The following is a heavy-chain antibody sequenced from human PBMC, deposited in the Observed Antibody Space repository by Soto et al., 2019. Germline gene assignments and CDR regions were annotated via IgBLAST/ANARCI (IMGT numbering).Heavy chain of an antibody. V-gene: IGHV3-30*18. CDR2: ISYDGSNK. D-gene: IGHD5-12*01. Sequence: GGSLRLSCAASGFTFSSYGMHWVRQAPGKGLEWVAVISYDGSNKYYADSVKGRFTISRDNSKNTLYLQMNSLRAEDTAVYYCAKEHREYSGYDPKGGFYYYYMDVWGKGTTVTVSS. CDR3: AKEHREYSGYDPKGGFYYYYMDV. CDR1: GFTFSSYG. J-gene: IGHJ6*03.